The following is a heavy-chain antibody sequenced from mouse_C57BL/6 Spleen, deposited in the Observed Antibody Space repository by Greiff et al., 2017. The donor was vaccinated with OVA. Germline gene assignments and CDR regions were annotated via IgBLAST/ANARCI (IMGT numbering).Heavy chain of an antibody. Sequence: QVQLQQPGAELVKPGASVKMSCKASGYTFTSYWITWVKQRPGQGLEWIGDIYPGSGSTNYNEKFKSKATLTVDTSSSTAYMQLSSLTSEDSAVYYCARDGHYGSSYWYFDVWGTGTTVTVSS. CDR3: ARDGHYGSSYWYFDV. D-gene: IGHD1-1*01. CDR1: GYTFTSYW. J-gene: IGHJ1*03. V-gene: IGHV1-55*01. CDR2: IYPGSGST.